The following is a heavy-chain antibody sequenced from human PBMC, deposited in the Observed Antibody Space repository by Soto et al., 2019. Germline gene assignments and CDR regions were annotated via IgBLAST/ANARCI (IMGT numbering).Heavy chain of an antibody. CDR1: GGSIRDSY. D-gene: IGHD1-26*01. J-gene: IGHJ4*02. V-gene: IGHV4-59*01. Sequence: QVQLQASGPGLVKPSETLSLICTVSGGSIRDSYWTWIRQPPGKGLELIGYVSSSGTTKYSPSLKSRVTMSVDTSKNQFSLKVNSVTTADTAVYYCARVGHLNVYYGSDYWGQGILVTVSS. CDR2: VSSSGTT. CDR3: ARVGHLNVYYGSDY.